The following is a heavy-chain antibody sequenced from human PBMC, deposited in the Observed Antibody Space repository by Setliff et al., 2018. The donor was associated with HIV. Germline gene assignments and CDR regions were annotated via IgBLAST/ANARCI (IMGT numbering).Heavy chain of an antibody. V-gene: IGHV4-34*01. CDR1: GGSFSGYS. D-gene: IGHD6-13*01. Sequence: LSLTCAVYGGSFSGYSWIWIRQPPGKGLEWIGEINHSGSANYNPSLKSRVTISLDTSKTHFSLTLNSVTAADTAVYYCARAVAASATSVVDYWRQGIQVTVSS. CDR2: INHSGSA. CDR3: ARAVAASATSVVDY. J-gene: IGHJ4*02.